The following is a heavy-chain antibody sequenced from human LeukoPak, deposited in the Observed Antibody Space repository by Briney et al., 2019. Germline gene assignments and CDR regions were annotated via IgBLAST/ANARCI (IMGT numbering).Heavy chain of an antibody. D-gene: IGHD3-22*01. Sequence: GASVKVSCKVSGYTLTELSMHWVRQAPGKGLEWMGGFDPEDGETIYAQKFQGRVTMTEDTSTDTAYMELSSLRSEDTAVYYCATVQFRDYYDSSGLGYWGQGTLVTVSS. CDR2: FDPEDGET. CDR1: GYTLTELS. J-gene: IGHJ4*02. CDR3: ATVQFRDYYDSSGLGY. V-gene: IGHV1-24*01.